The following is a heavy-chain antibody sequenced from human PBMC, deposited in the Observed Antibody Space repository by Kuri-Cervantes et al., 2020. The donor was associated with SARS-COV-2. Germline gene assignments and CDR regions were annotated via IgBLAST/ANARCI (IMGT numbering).Heavy chain of an antibody. J-gene: IGHJ5*02. V-gene: IGHV1-69*13. D-gene: IGHD2-2*01. CDR3: ARDGDCSGTSCSNWFDP. CDR2: IIPIFGTA. CDR1: GCTFSSYA. Sequence: SVKVSFKASGCTFSSYAISWVRQAPGQGLEWMGGIIPIFGTANYAQKFQGRVTITADESTSTAYMELSSLRSEDTAVYYCARDGDCSGTSCSNWFDPWGQGTLVTVSS.